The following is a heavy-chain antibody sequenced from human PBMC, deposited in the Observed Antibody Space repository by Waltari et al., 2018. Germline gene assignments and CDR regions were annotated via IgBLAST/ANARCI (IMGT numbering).Heavy chain of an antibody. CDR2: INHSGST. CDR3: ARGRCSSTSCYPGGHYFDY. J-gene: IGHJ4*02. V-gene: IGHV4-34*01. D-gene: IGHD2-2*01. Sequence: QVQLQQWGAGLLKPSETLSLTCAVYGGSFSGYYWSWIRQPPGKGLEWSGEINHSGSTNYNPSLKSRVTRSVDTSKNQFSLKLSSVTAADTAVYYCARGRCSSTSCYPGGHYFDYWGQGTLVTVSS. CDR1: GGSFSGYY.